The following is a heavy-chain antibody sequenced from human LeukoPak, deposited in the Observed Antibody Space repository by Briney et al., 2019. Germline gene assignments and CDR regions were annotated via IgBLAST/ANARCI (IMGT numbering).Heavy chain of an antibody. CDR2: INAGNGNT. J-gene: IGHJ4*02. CDR3: ARASRRSLEWLIFDY. V-gene: IGHV1-3*01. Sequence: ASVKVSCKASGYTFTSYAMHWVRQAPGQRLEWMGWINAGNGNTKYSQKFQGRVTITRDTSASTAYMELSSLRSEDTAVYYCARASRRSLEWLIFDYWGQGTLVTVSS. CDR1: GYTFTSYA. D-gene: IGHD3-3*01.